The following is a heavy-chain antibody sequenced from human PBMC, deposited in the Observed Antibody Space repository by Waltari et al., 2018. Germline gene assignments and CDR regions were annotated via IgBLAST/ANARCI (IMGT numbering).Heavy chain of an antibody. J-gene: IGHJ4*02. CDR1: GFPVSNYW. CDR3: GRCPRRDPLCD. V-gene: IGHV3-7*04. CDR2: IAQDASEN. Sequence: EVQLVESGGGLVQPGGSLRLSWAAAGFPVSNYWLSWVRQPPGKGLEWVANIAQDASENYYVGSVKGRFTISRDNAKNFLYLQMNSLRAEDTAVYYCGRCPRRDPLCDWGQGTLVSVSS.